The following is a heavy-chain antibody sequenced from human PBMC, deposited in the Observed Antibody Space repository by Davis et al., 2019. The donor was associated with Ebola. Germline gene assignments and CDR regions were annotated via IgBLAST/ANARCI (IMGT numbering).Heavy chain of an antibody. Sequence: GESLKISCAASGFTFSSYAMSWVRQAPGKGLEWVSAISGSGGSTYYADSVKGRFTISRDNSKNPLYLQMNSLRAEDTAVYYCAKERGGYITMIVVVTAYFDYWGQGTLVTVSS. CDR3: AKERGGYITMIVVVTAYFDY. CDR1: GFTFSSYA. J-gene: IGHJ4*02. D-gene: IGHD3-22*01. CDR2: ISGSGGST. V-gene: IGHV3-23*01.